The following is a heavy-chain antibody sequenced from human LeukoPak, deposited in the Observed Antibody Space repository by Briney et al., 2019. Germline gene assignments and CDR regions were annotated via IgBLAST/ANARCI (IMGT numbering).Heavy chain of an antibody. Sequence: SETLSLTCAVSGGSISSNNWWNWVRQPPGKGLEWIGDIYHNGNTNYNPSLKSRVTISVDKSRNHFSLKLSSVTAADTAVYYCARNLYYSDGRGYFPVPWGQGTLVTVSS. CDR2: IYHNGNT. CDR1: GGSISSNNW. V-gene: IGHV4-4*02. J-gene: IGHJ5*02. CDR3: ARNLYYSDGRGYFPVP. D-gene: IGHD3-22*01.